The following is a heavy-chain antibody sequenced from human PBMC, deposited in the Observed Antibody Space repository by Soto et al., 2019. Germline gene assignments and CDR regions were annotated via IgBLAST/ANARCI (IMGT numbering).Heavy chain of an antibody. CDR2: ISSSGSTI. D-gene: IGHD3-10*01. CDR3: ARSELKRGADFDY. Sequence: GGSLRLSCAASGFTFSDYYMSWIRQAPGKGLEWVSYISSSGSTIYYADSVKGRFTISRDNAKNSLYLQMNRLRAEDTAVYCCARSELKRGADFDYWGQGILVTVSS. V-gene: IGHV3-11*01. CDR1: GFTFSDYY. J-gene: IGHJ4*02.